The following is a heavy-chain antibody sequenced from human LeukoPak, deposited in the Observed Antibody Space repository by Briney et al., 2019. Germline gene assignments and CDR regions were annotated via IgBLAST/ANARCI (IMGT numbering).Heavy chain of an antibody. CDR3: ARILSDYYGSGSYYFDY. Sequence: GGSLRLSCEVSGFTFDHYGMNWVRQAPGKGLEWVSGITWNGGRTGYADSVKGRFTISRDSAKNSLYLQMNSLRAEDTAVYHCARILSDYYGSGSYYFDYWGQGILVTVSS. CDR1: GFTFDHYG. J-gene: IGHJ4*02. D-gene: IGHD3-10*01. V-gene: IGHV3-20*01. CDR2: ITWNGGRT.